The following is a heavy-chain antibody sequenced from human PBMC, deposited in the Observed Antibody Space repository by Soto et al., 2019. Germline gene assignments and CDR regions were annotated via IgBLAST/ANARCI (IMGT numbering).Heavy chain of an antibody. J-gene: IGHJ4*02. Sequence: GGSLRLSCAASGFTFSSYAMSWVRQAPGKGLEWVSAISGSGGSTYYADSVKGRFTISRDNSKNTLYLQMNSLRAEDTAVYYCAKGISSSWYAPYYFDYWGQGTLVTVSS. CDR1: GFTFSSYA. CDR3: AKGISSSWYAPYYFDY. D-gene: IGHD6-13*01. V-gene: IGHV3-23*01. CDR2: ISGSGGST.